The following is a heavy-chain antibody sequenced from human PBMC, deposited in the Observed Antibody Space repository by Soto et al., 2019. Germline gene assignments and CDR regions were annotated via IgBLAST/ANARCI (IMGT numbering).Heavy chain of an antibody. CDR1: GYTFTNYG. D-gene: IGHD2-8*01. Sequence: QVQLVQSGPEVKKPGASVKVSCKASGYTFTNYGFNWVRQAPGQGLEWMGWISAYNGHTKYSQIFQARVIMTTYTSTSTAYMELWSLTSDDPAVNYCARAGARTNPLGYRGQGMLVTVPS. CDR3: ARAGARTNPLGY. V-gene: IGHV1-18*01. J-gene: IGHJ4*02. CDR2: ISAYNGHT.